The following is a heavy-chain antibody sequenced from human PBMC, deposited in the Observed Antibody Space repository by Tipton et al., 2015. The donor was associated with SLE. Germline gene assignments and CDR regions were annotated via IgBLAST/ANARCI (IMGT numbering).Heavy chain of an antibody. V-gene: IGHV3-23*01. CDR2: ISGRGTTT. J-gene: IGHJ6*03. CDR1: GFPFSSYG. CDR3: AKKESYGAYGYYYYFMDV. D-gene: IGHD4-17*01. Sequence: SLRLSCAASGFPFSSYGMHWVRQAPGKGLEWVSGISGRGTTTDYADSVKGRFTISRDNSKNTLYLQMNSLSAEDTAVYYCAKKESYGAYGYYYYFMDVWGKGTTLTVSS.